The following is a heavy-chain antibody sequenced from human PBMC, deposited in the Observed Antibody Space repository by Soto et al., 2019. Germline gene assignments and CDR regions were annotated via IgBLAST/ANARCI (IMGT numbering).Heavy chain of an antibody. V-gene: IGHV4-39*01. CDR2: IYYSGST. Sequence: QLQLQESGPGLMKPSETLSLTCTVSGGSISSSSYYWGWIRQPPGKGLEWIGSIYYSGSTYYNPSLKSRVTISVDTSKNQFSLKLSSVTAADTAVYYCARPGAAGTRGAFDIWGQGTMVTVSS. CDR3: ARPGAAGTRGAFDI. D-gene: IGHD6-13*01. CDR1: GGSISSSSYY. J-gene: IGHJ3*02.